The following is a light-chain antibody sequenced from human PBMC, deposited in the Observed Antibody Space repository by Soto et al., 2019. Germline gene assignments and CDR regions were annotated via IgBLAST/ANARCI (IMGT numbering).Light chain of an antibody. CDR1: MSDVGRYNY. J-gene: IGLJ1*01. Sequence: QYVLTEPASVSGYTSQLVTISCTGTMSDVGRYNYVSWYQQYPGKAPKAMIYDVSNRPSGVSNRFSGSKSGNTASLTISGLQAEDEADYYCNSYAGTSTPYIFGTGTKVTVL. V-gene: IGLV2-14*03. CDR3: NSYAGTSTPYI. CDR2: DVS.